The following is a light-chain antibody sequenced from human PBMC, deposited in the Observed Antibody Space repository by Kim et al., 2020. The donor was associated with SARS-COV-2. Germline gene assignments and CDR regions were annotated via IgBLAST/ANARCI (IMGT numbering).Light chain of an antibody. Sequence: DIQMTQSPSSLSASVGDRVTIICRTTQSISSHLNWYQQKPGRAPKLLISAASTLQGGVPSRFSGSGSGTDFTLTISSLQPEDFATYFCQQSYITPLTFGPGTKVDIK. J-gene: IGKJ3*01. CDR1: QSISSH. CDR3: QQSYITPLT. CDR2: AAS. V-gene: IGKV1-39*01.